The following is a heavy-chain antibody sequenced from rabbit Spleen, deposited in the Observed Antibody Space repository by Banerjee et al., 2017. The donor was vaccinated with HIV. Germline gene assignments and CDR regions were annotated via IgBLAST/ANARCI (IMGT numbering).Heavy chain of an antibody. CDR1: GFSFSSRFY. J-gene: IGHJ4*01. Sequence: QTLEESGGDLVKPGASLTLTCTASGFSFSSRFYMCWVRQAPGKGLEWIACIDSGGSADTYYANWAKGRFTISKTSSTTVTLQMTSLTVADTATYFCARVSETSGWGEDLWGPGTLVTVS. V-gene: IGHV1S40*01. D-gene: IGHD4-1*01. CDR3: ARVSETSGWGEDL. CDR2: IDSGGSADT.